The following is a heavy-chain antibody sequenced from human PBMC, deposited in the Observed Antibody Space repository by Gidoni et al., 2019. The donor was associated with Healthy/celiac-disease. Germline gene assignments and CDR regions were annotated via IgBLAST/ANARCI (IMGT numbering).Heavy chain of an antibody. V-gene: IGHV3-43*01. Sequence: EVQLVESGGVVVQPGGSLRLSCAAPGFPFDDSTMHWVRQGPGKGLEWVSLIMWDGGSTYYADSVKGRFTISRDNSKNSLYLQMNSLRTEDTALYYCAKAPMGYDSSVYFDYWGQGTLVTVSS. CDR2: IMWDGGST. D-gene: IGHD3-22*01. J-gene: IGHJ4*02. CDR3: AKAPMGYDSSVYFDY. CDR1: GFPFDDST.